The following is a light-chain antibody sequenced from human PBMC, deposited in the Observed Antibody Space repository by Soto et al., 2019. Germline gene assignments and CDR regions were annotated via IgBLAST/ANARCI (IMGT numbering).Light chain of an antibody. Sequence: QSVLTQPASVPGSPGQSITISCTGTSSDVGGYNYVSWYQQHPGKAPKLMIYDVSNRPSGVSNRFSGSKSGNTASLTISGLQAEDEAAYYCSSYTSSSTLGVFGTGTKVTV. CDR2: DVS. V-gene: IGLV2-14*01. CDR3: SSYTSSSTLGV. J-gene: IGLJ1*01. CDR1: SSDVGGYNY.